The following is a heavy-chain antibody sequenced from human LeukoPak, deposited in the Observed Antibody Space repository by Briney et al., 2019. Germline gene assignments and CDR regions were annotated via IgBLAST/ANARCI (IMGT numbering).Heavy chain of an antibody. V-gene: IGHV3-21*01. D-gene: IGHD1-1*01. CDR2: ISSSSGYI. CDR1: GFTVSSNY. J-gene: IGHJ6*03. CDR3: ARDWVTTTGLKYYYYMDV. Sequence: PRGSLRLSCAASGFTVSSNYMSWVRQAPGKGLEWVSSISSSSGYIYYADSVKGRFTISRDNAKNSLYLQMNSLRAEDTAVYYCARDWVTTTGLKYYYYMDVWGKGTTVTISS.